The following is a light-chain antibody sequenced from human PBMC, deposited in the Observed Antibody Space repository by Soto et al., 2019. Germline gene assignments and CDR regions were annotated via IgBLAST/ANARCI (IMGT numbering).Light chain of an antibody. CDR1: QSVSTD. CDR2: GAS. V-gene: IGKV3-15*01. J-gene: IGKJ2*02. Sequence: EIVMTQSPATLSVSPGEGATLSCRASQSVSTDLAWYQQKPGQAPRLLIYGASTRAIGIPDRFSGSGSGTEFTLTISSLQSEDFAIYYCQHYKDRSTFGQGTKLEIK. CDR3: QHYKDRST.